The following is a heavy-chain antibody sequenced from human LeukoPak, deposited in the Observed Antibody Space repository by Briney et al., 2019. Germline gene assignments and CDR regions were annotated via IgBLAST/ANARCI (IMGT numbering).Heavy chain of an antibody. CDR1: GYIFTNYY. V-gene: IGHV1-46*01. CDR3: ARVQERVDAFDI. D-gene: IGHD1-1*01. CDR2: INPSGGST. J-gene: IGHJ3*02. Sequence: ASVKVSCKASGYIFTNYYMHWVRQAPGQGLEWMGTINPSGGSTTYAQKFQGRVTMTRDTSTSTAYMELSRLRSDDTAVYYCARVQERVDAFDIWGQGTMVTVSS.